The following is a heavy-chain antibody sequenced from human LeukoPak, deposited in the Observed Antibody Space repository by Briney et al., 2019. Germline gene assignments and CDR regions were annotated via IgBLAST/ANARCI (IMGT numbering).Heavy chain of an antibody. CDR1: GFTFSSYS. CDR2: ISSSSSYI. D-gene: IGHD3-3*01. J-gene: IGHJ4*02. V-gene: IGHV3-21*01. CDR3: ARDSPVLRFLEWSPPNIDY. Sequence: GGSLRLSCAASGFTFSSYSMNWVRQAPGKGLERVSSISSSSSYIYYADSVKGRFTISRDNAKNSLYLQMNSLRAEDTAVYYCARDSPVLRFLEWSPPNIDYWGQGTLVTVSS.